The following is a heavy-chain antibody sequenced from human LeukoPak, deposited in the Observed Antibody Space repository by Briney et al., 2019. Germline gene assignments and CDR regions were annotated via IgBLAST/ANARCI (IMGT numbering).Heavy chain of an antibody. V-gene: IGHV5-51*01. CDR1: GYNFTNYW. CDR3: ARHNAFGGVIVELDY. J-gene: IGHJ4*02. Sequence: GESLKISCKGSGYNFTNYWIGWVRQMPGKGLEWMGIIYPGDSDTRYSPSFQGQVTISADKSISTAYLQWSSLKASDTAMYYCARHNAFGGVIVELDYWGQGTLVTVSS. CDR2: IYPGDSDT. D-gene: IGHD3-16*02.